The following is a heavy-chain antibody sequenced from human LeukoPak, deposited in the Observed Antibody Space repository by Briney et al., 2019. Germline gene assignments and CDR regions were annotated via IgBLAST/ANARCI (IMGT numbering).Heavy chain of an antibody. Sequence: SETLSLTCTVSGGSINSYYWSWIRQPPGKGLEWIGYIYHSGATNYNPSLRSRVTISVDTSNNQFSLNLRSVTAADTAIYYCARKSPTSGSYGWYFDYWGQGALVTVSS. D-gene: IGHD1-26*01. J-gene: IGHJ4*02. CDR3: ARKSPTSGSYGWYFDY. V-gene: IGHV4-59*01. CDR2: IYHSGAT. CDR1: GGSINSYY.